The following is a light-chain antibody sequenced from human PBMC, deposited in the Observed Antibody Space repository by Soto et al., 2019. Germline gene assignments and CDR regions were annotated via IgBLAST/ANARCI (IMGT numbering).Light chain of an antibody. CDR2: DVS. CDR1: SSDGGGYNE. Sequence: QSALTQPASVSGSPGQSTTISCTGTSSDGGGYNEVSWYQQRPGKAPKLMIYDVSNRPSGVSNRFSGSKSGNTASLTISGLQAEDEAYYYCSSHAAGSTLIFGGGTKLTVL. V-gene: IGLV2-14*03. CDR3: SSHAAGSTLI. J-gene: IGLJ2*01.